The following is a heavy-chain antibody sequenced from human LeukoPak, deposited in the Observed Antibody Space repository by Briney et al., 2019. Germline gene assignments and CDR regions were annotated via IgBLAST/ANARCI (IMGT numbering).Heavy chain of an antibody. V-gene: IGHV3-23*01. CDR2: ISGTGGST. J-gene: IGHJ3*02. Sequence: GGSLRLSCAASGFTFSSYAMSWVRQPPGKGLEWVSAISGTGGSTYCADSVEGRFTISRDNSKNTLYLQMNSLRAEDTAEYYCAKSLLTTATGTGRAFDIWGQGTMVTVSS. CDR1: GFTFSSYA. D-gene: IGHD1-1*01. CDR3: AKSLLTTATGTGRAFDI.